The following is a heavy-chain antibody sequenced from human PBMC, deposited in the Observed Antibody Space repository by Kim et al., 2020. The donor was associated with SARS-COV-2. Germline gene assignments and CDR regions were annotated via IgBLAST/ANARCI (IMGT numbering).Heavy chain of an antibody. J-gene: IGHJ4*02. CDR2: IIPILGIA. V-gene: IGHV1-69*04. CDR3: AREDSSSSPVDY. Sequence: SVKVSCKASGGTFSSYAISWVRQAPGQGLEWMGRIIPILGIANYAQKFQGRVTITADKSTSTAYMELSSLRSEDTAVYYCAREDSSSSPVDYWGQGTLVTVSS. CDR1: GGTFSSYA. D-gene: IGHD6-6*01.